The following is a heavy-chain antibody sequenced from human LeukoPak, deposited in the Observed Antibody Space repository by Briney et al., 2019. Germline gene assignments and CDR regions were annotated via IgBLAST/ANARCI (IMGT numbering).Heavy chain of an antibody. D-gene: IGHD3-9*01. Sequence: ASVKVSCKASGYTFTGYYMHWVRQAPGQGLEWMGWINPNSGGTNYAQKFQGRVTMTRDTSTSTVYMELSSLRSEDTAVYYCAREHYDILTGYYTSYYYYYMDVWGKGTTVTISS. J-gene: IGHJ6*03. V-gene: IGHV1-2*02. CDR3: AREHYDILTGYYTSYYYYYMDV. CDR1: GYTFTGYY. CDR2: INPNSGGT.